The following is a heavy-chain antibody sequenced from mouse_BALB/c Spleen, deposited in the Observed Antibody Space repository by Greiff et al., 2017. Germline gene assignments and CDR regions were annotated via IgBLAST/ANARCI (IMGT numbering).Heavy chain of an antibody. CDR2: ISSGGGST. Sequence: DVQLVESGGGLVKPGGSLKLSCAASGFAFSSYDMSWVRQTPEKRLEWVAYISSGGGSTYYPDTVKGRFTISRDNAKNTLYLQMSSLKSEDTAMYYCARHNYYGSSPYYFDYWGQGTTLTVSS. J-gene: IGHJ2*01. CDR1: GFAFSSYD. CDR3: ARHNYYGSSPYYFDY. V-gene: IGHV5-12-1*01. D-gene: IGHD1-1*01.